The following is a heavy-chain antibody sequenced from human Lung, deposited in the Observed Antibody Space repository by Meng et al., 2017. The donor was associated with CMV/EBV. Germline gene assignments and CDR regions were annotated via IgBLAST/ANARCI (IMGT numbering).Heavy chain of an antibody. CDR2: IWYDGSNK. J-gene: IGHJ6*02. CDR1: GFXFSNYG. CDR3: AKMMWRGSGRSSFYYGMDV. D-gene: IGHD3-10*01. Sequence: SCAASGFXFSNYGMHWVRQAPGKGLEWVAVIWYDGSNKYYVDSVKGRFTISRDNSKNTLYLQMNSLRAEDTAVYYCAKMMWRGSGRSSFYYGMDVWXQGTXVTVSS. V-gene: IGHV3-33*06.